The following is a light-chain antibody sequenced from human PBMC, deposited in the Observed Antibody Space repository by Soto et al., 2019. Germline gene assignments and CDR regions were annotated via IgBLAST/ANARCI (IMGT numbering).Light chain of an antibody. V-gene: IGKV3-20*01. CDR1: QSVSSSY. CDR3: QQYGTSPPWT. J-gene: IGKJ1*01. CDR2: GAS. Sequence: EIVLTQSPGTLSVSPGERSTLSSMAIQSVSSSYLAWYQQKPGQAPRLLIYGASSRATGIPDRFGGSGSGTDFTLTISRLEPEDFAVYFCQQYGTSPPWTFGQGTKVDI.